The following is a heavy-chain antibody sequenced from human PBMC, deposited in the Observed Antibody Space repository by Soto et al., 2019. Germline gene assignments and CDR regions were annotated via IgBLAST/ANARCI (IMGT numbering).Heavy chain of an antibody. Sequence: GGSLRLSCAASGFTFSSYWMSWVRQAPGKGLEWVANIKQDGSEKYYVDSVKGRFTISRDNAKNSLYLQMNSLRAEDTAVYYCARFVGGVKELGPYSVHFDYWGQGTLVTVSS. J-gene: IGHJ4*02. V-gene: IGHV3-7*01. CDR2: IKQDGSEK. CDR1: GFTFSSYW. CDR3: ARFVGGVKELGPYSVHFDY. D-gene: IGHD3-16*01.